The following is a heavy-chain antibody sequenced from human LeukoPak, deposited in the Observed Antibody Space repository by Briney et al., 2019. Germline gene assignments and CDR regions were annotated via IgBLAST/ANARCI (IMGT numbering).Heavy chain of an antibody. Sequence: LSGGSLRLSCAASGFTFTSYGIHWVRQAPGKGLEWVAVVTYDGSGKRYADAVKGRFTISRDNSKNTLYLQMNSLRTEDTAVYYCAKDHVIMVRGGYFSMDVWGQGTTVTVSS. D-gene: IGHD3-10*01. J-gene: IGHJ6*02. CDR1: GFTFTSYG. V-gene: IGHV3-30*18. CDR2: VTYDGSGK. CDR3: AKDHVIMVRGGYFSMDV.